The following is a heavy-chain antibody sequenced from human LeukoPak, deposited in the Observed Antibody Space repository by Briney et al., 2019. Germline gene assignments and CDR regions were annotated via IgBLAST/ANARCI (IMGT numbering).Heavy chain of an antibody. D-gene: IGHD3-22*01. CDR1: GFTFSTYA. Sequence: PGGSLRLSCAASGFTFSTYAMSWVRQAPGKGLEWVSGISWNSGSIGYADSVKGRFTISRDNAKNSLYLQMNSLRAEDTALYYCAKWSGGFYDSSGYPYYFDYWGQGTLVTVSS. J-gene: IGHJ4*02. V-gene: IGHV3-9*01. CDR3: AKWSGGFYDSSGYPYYFDY. CDR2: ISWNSGSI.